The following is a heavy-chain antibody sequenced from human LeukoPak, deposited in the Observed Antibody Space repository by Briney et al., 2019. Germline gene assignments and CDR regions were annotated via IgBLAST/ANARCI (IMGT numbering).Heavy chain of an antibody. V-gene: IGHV4-59*08. D-gene: IGHD4-17*01. CDR3: ARGPLGDYIDY. CDR1: GGSISSYY. Sequence: PSETLSLTCTVSGGSISSYYWSWIRQPPGKGLEWIGYIYYSGSTNYNPSLKNRVTISVDTSKNQFSLKLSSVTAADTAVYYCARGPLGDYIDYWGQGTLVTVSS. CDR2: IYYSGST. J-gene: IGHJ4*02.